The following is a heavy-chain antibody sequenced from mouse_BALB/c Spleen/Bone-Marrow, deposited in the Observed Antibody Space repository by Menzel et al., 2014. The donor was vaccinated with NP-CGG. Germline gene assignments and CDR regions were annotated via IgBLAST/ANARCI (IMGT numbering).Heavy chain of an antibody. CDR1: GYTFTSYW. CDR3: TSGNYAY. V-gene: IGHV1-69*02. J-gene: IGHJ3*01. CDR2: IYPSDSYT. Sequence: VQGVESGAELVRPGASVKLSCKASGYTFTSYWINWVKQRPGQGLEWIGNIYPSDSYTNYNQKFKDKATLTVDKSSSTAYMQLSSPTSEDSAVYYCTSGNYAYWGQGTLVTVSA. D-gene: IGHD2-1*01.